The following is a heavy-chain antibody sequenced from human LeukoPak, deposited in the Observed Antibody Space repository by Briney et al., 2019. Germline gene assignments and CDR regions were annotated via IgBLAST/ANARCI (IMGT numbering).Heavy chain of an antibody. V-gene: IGHV1-18*01. Sequence: ASVEVSCKASGYTFTSYGISWVRQAPGQGLEWMGWISAYNGNTNYAQKLQGRVTMTTDTSTSTAYMELRSLRSDDTAVYYCAEGTKIAVAGTPFDYWGQGTLVTVSS. CDR1: GYTFTSYG. J-gene: IGHJ4*02. CDR2: ISAYNGNT. D-gene: IGHD6-19*01. CDR3: AEGTKIAVAGTPFDY.